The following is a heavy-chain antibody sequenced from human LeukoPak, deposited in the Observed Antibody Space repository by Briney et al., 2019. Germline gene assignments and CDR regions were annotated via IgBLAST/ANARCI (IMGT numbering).Heavy chain of an antibody. CDR2: IYYSGST. CDR3: ARADFWSGYYVY. J-gene: IGHJ4*02. V-gene: IGHV4-59*11. CDR1: GGSISSHY. D-gene: IGHD3-3*01. Sequence: PSETLSLTCIVSGGSISSHYWRWIRQPPGKGLEWIGYIYYSGSTNYNPSLKSRVTISVDTSKNQFSLKLSSVTAADTAVYYCARADFWSGYYVYWGQGTLVTVSS.